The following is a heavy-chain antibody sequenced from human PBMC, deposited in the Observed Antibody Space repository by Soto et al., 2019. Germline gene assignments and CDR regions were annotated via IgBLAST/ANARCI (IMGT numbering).Heavy chain of an antibody. CDR2: ISGGGGGT. D-gene: IGHD3-9*01. J-gene: IGHJ5*02. Sequence: EVQLLESGGGLVQPGGSLRLSCAASGFTFNNYAMSWVRQAPGKGLEWVSTISGGGGGTYYAGSVKGRFTISRDKSKNTLDLQLNSLRAEDTAVYYCGKGRAYDNLNWFDPWGQGTQVIVSS. CDR3: GKGRAYDNLNWFDP. V-gene: IGHV3-23*01. CDR1: GFTFNNYA.